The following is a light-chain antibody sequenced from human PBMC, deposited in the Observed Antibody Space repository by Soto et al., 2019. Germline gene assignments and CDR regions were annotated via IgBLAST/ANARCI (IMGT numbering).Light chain of an antibody. CDR2: GDS. J-gene: IGLJ2*01. V-gene: IGLV1-40*01. CDR3: QSYDSSLSGSKV. Sequence: VVTQPPSVSGAPGQRVTISCTGSSSNIGAGFDVHWYQQLPGTAPKLLIYGDSNRPSGVPDRFSGSRSGTSASLAITGLQAEDEADYYCQSYDSSLSGSKVFGGGTKLTVL. CDR1: SSNIGAGFD.